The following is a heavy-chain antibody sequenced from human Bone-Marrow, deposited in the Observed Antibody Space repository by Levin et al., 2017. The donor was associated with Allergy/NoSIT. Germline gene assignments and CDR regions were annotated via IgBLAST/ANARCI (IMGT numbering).Heavy chain of an antibody. D-gene: IGHD3-16*01. CDR3: ARKRLATSLIDY. Sequence: LSLTCAASGFNFGSSGMHWVRPAPGKGLEWVASIWYDGSNIYYADSVQGRFTISRDNSKSTLYLQMNSLRGEDTAVYYCARKRLATSLIDYWGQGTLVTVSS. J-gene: IGHJ4*02. CDR1: GFNFGSSG. V-gene: IGHV3-33*01. CDR2: IWYDGSNI.